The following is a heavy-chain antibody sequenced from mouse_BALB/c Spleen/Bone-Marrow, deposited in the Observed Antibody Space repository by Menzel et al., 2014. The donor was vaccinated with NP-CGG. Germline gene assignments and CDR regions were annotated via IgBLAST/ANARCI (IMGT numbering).Heavy chain of an antibody. D-gene: IGHD2-1*01. J-gene: IGHJ2*01. V-gene: IGHV5-17*02. CDR3: ARSHFYGNYFDY. CDR1: GFTFSNFG. CDR2: VSTGSTII. Sequence: VQLKESGGGLVQPGGSRKLSCAASGFTFSNFGMHWFRQSPEKGLEWVAFVSTGSTIIYYADTVKGRFTISRDNPENTLFLQMTSLRSEDTAICYCARSHFYGNYFDYWGQGTTLAVSS.